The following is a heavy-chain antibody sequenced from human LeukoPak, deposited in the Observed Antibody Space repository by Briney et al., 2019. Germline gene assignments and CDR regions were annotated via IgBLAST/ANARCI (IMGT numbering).Heavy chain of an antibody. Sequence: GGSLRLSCAASGFILSDYWMSWVRQAPGKGLEWVATIKQDGSEKEYVDSVKGRFIVSRDNTYKSVYLQMNSLRAEDTAVYYCARTRYSSSRLYFDYWGQGTLVTVSS. CDR1: GFILSDYW. D-gene: IGHD6-13*01. CDR2: IKQDGSEK. CDR3: ARTRYSSSRLYFDY. V-gene: IGHV3-7*01. J-gene: IGHJ4*01.